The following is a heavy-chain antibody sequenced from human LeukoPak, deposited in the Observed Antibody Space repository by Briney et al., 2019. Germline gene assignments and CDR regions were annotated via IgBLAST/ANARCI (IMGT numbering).Heavy chain of an antibody. D-gene: IGHD3-9*01. CDR2: IRYDGSNK. V-gene: IGHV3-30*02. J-gene: IGHJ4*02. CDR1: GFTFSTYG. CDR3: ASYDIFTGYSRHPLRR. Sequence: GGSLRLSCAVSGFTFSTYGMHWVRQPPGKGLEWVAFIRYDGSNKYYVDSVKGRFTISRDTSKNTVYLQINSLRAEDTAVYYCASYDIFTGYSRHPLRRWGQGTLVTVSS.